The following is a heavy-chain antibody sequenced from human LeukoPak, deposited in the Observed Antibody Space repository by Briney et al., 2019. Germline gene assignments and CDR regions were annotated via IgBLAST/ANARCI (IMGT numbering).Heavy chain of an antibody. D-gene: IGHD3-3*01. CDR2: IYYSGST. CDR3: AREGYDFWSGYSYYYGMDV. J-gene: IGHJ6*02. V-gene: IGHV4-59*01. Sequence: SDTLSLTCTVSGGSISSYYWSWIRQPPGKGLEWIGYIYYSGSTNYNPSLKSRVTISVDTSKNQFSLKLSSVTAADTAVYYCAREGYDFWSGYSYYYGMDVWGQGTTVTVSS. CDR1: GGSISSYY.